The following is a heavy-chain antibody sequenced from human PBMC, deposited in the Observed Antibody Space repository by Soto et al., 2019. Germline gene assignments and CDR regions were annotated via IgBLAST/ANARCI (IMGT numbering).Heavy chain of an antibody. CDR1: GGSISSYY. CDR2: IYYSGST. J-gene: IGHJ3*02. D-gene: IGHD3-10*01. V-gene: IGHV4-59*01. Sequence: SETLSLTCTVSGGSISSYYWSWIRQPPGKGLEWIGYIYYSGSTNYNPSLKSRVTISVDTSKNQFSLKLSSVTAADTAVYYCAGRKNSGAFDIWDQGTMVTVSS. CDR3: AGRKNSGAFDI.